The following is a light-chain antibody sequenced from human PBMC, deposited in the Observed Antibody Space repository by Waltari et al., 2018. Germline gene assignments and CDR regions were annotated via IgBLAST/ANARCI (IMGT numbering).Light chain of an antibody. J-gene: IGKJ1*01. CDR1: QCVSRT. CDR2: AAS. Sequence: EIVFTQSPGTLSLAPGERATLSCRASQCVSRTLAWYQQKPGQAPSLLIYAASTRATGIPDRFSGSGSGTDFSLTISRLEPEDFAVYYCQHYVRLPATFGQGTKVEIK. CDR3: QHYVRLPAT. V-gene: IGKV3-20*01.